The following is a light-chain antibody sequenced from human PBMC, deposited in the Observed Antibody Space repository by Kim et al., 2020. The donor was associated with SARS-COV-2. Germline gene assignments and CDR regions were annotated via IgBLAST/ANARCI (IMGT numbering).Light chain of an antibody. CDR2: AAS. Sequence: AIRMTQSPSSFSASTGDRVTITCRASQGISSYLAWYQQKPGKAPKLLIYAASTLQSGVPSRFSGSGSGTDFTLTISCLQSEDFATYYCQQYYSYPQATFGHGTKVDIK. CDR1: QGISSY. V-gene: IGKV1-8*01. CDR3: QQYYSYPQAT. J-gene: IGKJ3*01.